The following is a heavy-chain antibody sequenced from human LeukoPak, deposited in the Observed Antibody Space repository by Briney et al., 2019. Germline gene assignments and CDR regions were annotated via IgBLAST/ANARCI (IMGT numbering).Heavy chain of an antibody. CDR3: ARDKVTDFGYGMDV. J-gene: IGHJ6*04. Sequence: PGGSLRLSCAASGFTFSSYWMSWVRQAPGKGLEWVANIKQDGSEKYYVDSVKGRSTISRDNAKNSLYLQMNSLRAEDTAVYYCARDKVTDFGYGMDVWGKGTTVTVSS. CDR1: GFTFSSYW. V-gene: IGHV3-7*03. D-gene: IGHD3-3*01. CDR2: IKQDGSEK.